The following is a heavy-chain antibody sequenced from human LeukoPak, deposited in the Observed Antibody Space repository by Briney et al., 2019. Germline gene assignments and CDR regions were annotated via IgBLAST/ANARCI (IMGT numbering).Heavy chain of an antibody. Sequence: ASVTVSFTASGYTFTSYGISWVRQAPGQGLEWMGWISAYNGNTNYAQKLQGRVTMTTDTSTSTAYMELRSLRSDDTAVYYCARDGYHYDSSGYYYGMDVWGQGTTVTVSS. V-gene: IGHV1-18*01. CDR1: GYTFTSYG. CDR2: ISAYNGNT. J-gene: IGHJ6*02. CDR3: ARDGYHYDSSGYYYGMDV. D-gene: IGHD3-22*01.